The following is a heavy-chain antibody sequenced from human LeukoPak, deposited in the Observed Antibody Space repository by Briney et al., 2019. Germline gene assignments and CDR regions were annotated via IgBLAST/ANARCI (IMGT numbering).Heavy chain of an antibody. CDR1: GFTFSSYA. J-gene: IGHJ4*02. V-gene: IGHV1-69*05. CDR3: ATSGYCSSTSCYDVDY. CDR2: IIPIFGTA. D-gene: IGHD2-2*01. Sequence: GGSLRLSCAASGFTFSSYAISWVRQAPGQGLEWMGGIIPIFGTANYAQKFQGRVTITTDESTSTAYMELSSLRSEDTAVYYCATSGYCSSTSCYDVDYWGQGTLVTVSS.